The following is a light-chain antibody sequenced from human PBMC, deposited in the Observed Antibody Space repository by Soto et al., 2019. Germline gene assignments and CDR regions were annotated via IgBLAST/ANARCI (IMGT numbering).Light chain of an antibody. Sequence: EIMMTQSPATLSVSPGERATLSCRASQSVSSNVAWYQQKPGQAPRLLIYDTSTRATGIPARFSGSGSGTEFTLSISSLQSEDFAVYFCQQYNNWPLTFGGGTKVEI. CDR1: QSVSSN. V-gene: IGKV3-15*01. CDR3: QQYNNWPLT. CDR2: DTS. J-gene: IGKJ4*01.